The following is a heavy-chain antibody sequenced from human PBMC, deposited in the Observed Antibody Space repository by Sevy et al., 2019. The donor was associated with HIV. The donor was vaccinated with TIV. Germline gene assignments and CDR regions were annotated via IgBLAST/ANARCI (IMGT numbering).Heavy chain of an antibody. V-gene: IGHV3-7*01. J-gene: IGHJ6*04. CDR1: GFTFSSYW. Sequence: GGSLRLSCAASGFTFSSYWMNWVRQAPGKGLEWVANIKEDGRDKYYVDTVKGRLTISRDNAKNSLYLEMNSLRAADTAVYYCGRWDDWGNGTTVTVSS. CDR2: IKEDGRDK. CDR3: GRWDD.